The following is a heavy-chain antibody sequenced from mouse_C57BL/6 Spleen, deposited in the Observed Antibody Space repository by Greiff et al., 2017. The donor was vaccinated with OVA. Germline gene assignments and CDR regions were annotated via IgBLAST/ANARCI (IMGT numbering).Heavy chain of an antibody. D-gene: IGHD3-3*01. V-gene: IGHV1-26*01. CDR3: ASHEGRLAWFGY. Sequence: EVQLQQSGPELVKPGASVKISCKASGYTFTDYYMNWVKQSHGKSLEWIGDINPNNGGTSYNQKFKGKAPLTVDKSSSTAYMELRSLTSGGSAVYYSASHEGRLAWFGYRGQGTLVNVSA. CDR1: GYTFTDYY. J-gene: IGHJ3*01. CDR2: INPNNGGT.